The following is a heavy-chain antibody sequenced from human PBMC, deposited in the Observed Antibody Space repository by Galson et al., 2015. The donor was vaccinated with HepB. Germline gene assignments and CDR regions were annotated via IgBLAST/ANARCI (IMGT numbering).Heavy chain of an antibody. J-gene: IGHJ4*02. CDR3: AKDLGRGSYSKVRYFDY. Sequence: SLRLSCAASGFTFSSYAMSWVRQAPGKGLEWVSAISGSGGSTYYADSVKGRFTISRDNSKNTLYLQMNSLRAEDTAVYYCAKDLGRGSYSKVRYFDYWGQGTLVTVSS. V-gene: IGHV3-23*01. CDR2: ISGSGGST. D-gene: IGHD1-26*01. CDR1: GFTFSSYA.